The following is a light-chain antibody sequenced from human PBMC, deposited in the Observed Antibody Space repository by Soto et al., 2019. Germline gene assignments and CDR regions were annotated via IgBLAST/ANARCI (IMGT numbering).Light chain of an antibody. CDR1: SSDVGGYNY. J-gene: IGLJ1*01. CDR2: EVS. V-gene: IGLV2-14*01. Sequence: SALTQPASLSGSPGQSITISCTGTSSDVGGYNYVSWYQQHPGKAPKLMIYEVSNRPSGVSNRFSGSKSGNMASLTISGLQAEEEADYYCISYTSRRTYVYGTGTKSPS. CDR3: ISYTSRRTYV.